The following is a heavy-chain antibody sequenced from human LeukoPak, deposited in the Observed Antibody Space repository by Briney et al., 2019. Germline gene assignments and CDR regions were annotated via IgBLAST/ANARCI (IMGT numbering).Heavy chain of an antibody. CDR3: ARQKPLVVVSATDCYCDY. D-gene: IGHD2-15*01. V-gene: IGHV4-39*01. Sequence: SETLSLTCTVSGDSISSSSYYWGWIRQPPGKGLEWIGSVHYSGNTYYTSSLKSRVTISVDTSKNQFSLNLNSVTAADTAVYYCARQKPLVVVSATDCYCDYWGQGTLVTVSS. CDR1: GDSISSSSYY. CDR2: VHYSGNT. J-gene: IGHJ4*02.